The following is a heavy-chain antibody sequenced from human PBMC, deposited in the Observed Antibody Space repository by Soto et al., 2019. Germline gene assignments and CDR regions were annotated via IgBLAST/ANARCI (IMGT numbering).Heavy chain of an antibody. V-gene: IGHV3-72*01. CDR2: ARDKTHSYTT. CDR3: ARLPRDCSSGPCYWFPFDF. Sequence: EVQLVESGGGLVQPGGSLRLSCAASGFTLSDYYIDWVRQAPGKGLEWVGRARDKTHSYTTEFAASLQGRFSISRDDSENSLFLNMDSLKTEDTAIYYCARLPRDCSSGPCYWFPFDFWGQGTLVTVSS. D-gene: IGHD2-15*01. CDR1: GFTLSDYY. J-gene: IGHJ4*02.